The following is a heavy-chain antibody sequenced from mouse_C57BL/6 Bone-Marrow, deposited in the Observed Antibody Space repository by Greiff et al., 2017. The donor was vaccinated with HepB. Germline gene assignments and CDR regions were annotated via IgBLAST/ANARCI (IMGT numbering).Heavy chain of an antibody. CDR3: TRSDDGYYRYWFAY. CDR1: GYTFTDYE. D-gene: IGHD2-3*01. Sequence: VQLQQSGAELVRPGASVTLSCKASGYTFTDYEMHWVKQTPVHGLEWIGAIDPETGGTAYNQKFKGKAILTADKSSSTAYMELRSLTSEDSAVYYGTRSDDGYYRYWFAYWGQGTVVTVSA. J-gene: IGHJ3*01. CDR2: IDPETGGT. V-gene: IGHV1-15*01.